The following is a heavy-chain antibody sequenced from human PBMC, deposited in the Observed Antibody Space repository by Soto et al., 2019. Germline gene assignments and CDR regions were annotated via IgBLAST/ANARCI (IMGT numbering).Heavy chain of an antibody. CDR1: GYTFTSYY. CDR3: VRLIGNSWLDS. D-gene: IGHD2-8*01. Sequence: ASVKVSCKASGYTFTSYYMHWVRQAPGQGLEWMGIINPSGGSTSYAQEFQGRVTINPDTSNNQFSLQLNSVTPDDTAVYYCVRLIGNSWLDSWGQGTLVTVSS. V-gene: IGHV1-46*01. J-gene: IGHJ5*01. CDR2: INPSGGST.